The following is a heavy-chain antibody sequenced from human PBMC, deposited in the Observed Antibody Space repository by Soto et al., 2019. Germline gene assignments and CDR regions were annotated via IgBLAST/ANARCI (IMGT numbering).Heavy chain of an antibody. Sequence: QVQLVESGGGVVQPGRSLRLSCAASGFTFSGYVMHWDRQAPGKGLEWVALISTDGSNEYYAESVKGRFTISRDNSMNTLFLQMNSLRPEDTAVYYCARDDSVTTDVDYWGQGTLITVSS. J-gene: IGHJ4*02. CDR2: ISTDGSNE. V-gene: IGHV3-30-3*01. CDR3: ARDDSVTTDVDY. D-gene: IGHD4-17*01. CDR1: GFTFSGYV.